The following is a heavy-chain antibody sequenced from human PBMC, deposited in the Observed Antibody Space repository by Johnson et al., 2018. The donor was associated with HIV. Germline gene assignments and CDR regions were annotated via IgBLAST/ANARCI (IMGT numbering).Heavy chain of an antibody. CDR1: DFTFSSYA. CDR3: ARGGLYIQFLAFDAFDI. J-gene: IGHJ3*02. Sequence: EVQLVESGGGVVQPGGSLRLSCAASDFTFSSYAIHWVRQAPGKGLEYVSAISSNGGSTYYANSVKGRFTISRDNSKNTLYLQMGSLRAEDTAVYFCARGGLYIQFLAFDAFDIWGQGTMVTVSS. CDR2: ISSNGGST. D-gene: IGHD4-11*01. V-gene: IGHV3-64*01.